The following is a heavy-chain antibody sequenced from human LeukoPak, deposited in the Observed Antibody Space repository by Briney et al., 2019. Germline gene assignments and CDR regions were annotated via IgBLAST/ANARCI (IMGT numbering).Heavy chain of an antibody. CDR3: AREMRSGHYYYDSSAHDAFDI. CDR1: GGSISSYY. Sequence: PSETLSLTXTVSGGSISSYYWSWIRQPPGKGLEWIGYIYYSGSTNCNPSLKSRVTISVDTSKNQYSLKLSSVTAADTAVYYCAREMRSGHYYYDSSAHDAFDIWGQGTMVTVSS. J-gene: IGHJ3*02. V-gene: IGHV4-59*01. CDR2: IYYSGST. D-gene: IGHD3-22*01.